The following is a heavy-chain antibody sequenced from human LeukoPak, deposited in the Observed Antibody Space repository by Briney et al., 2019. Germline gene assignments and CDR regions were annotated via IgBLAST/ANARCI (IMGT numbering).Heavy chain of an antibody. CDR1: GYTLTSYG. D-gene: IGHD2-2*01. CDR3: ARDLGLEVVVVGEDAFDI. V-gene: IGHV1-18*01. Sequence: ASVTVSRKASGYTLTSYGITWVRQAPGQGLEWMGWTSAYNGNTNYAQKLQGRVTMTTDTSTSTAYMELRSLRSDDTAVYYCARDLGLEVVVVGEDAFDIWGQGTMVTVSS. CDR2: TSAYNGNT. J-gene: IGHJ3*02.